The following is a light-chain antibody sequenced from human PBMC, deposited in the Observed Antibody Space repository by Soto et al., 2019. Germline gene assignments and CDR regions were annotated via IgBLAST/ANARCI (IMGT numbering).Light chain of an antibody. CDR1: QTFGNTF. CDR3: QQYGSSPYT. Sequence: EIVLTQSPGTLSLSPGERATLSCRASQTFGNTFLAWYQQKPGQAPRLLIYGASSRATGIPDRFSGSGSETDFTLTISRLEPEDFAVYYCQQYGSSPYTFGQGTKLEIK. CDR2: GAS. J-gene: IGKJ2*01. V-gene: IGKV3-20*01.